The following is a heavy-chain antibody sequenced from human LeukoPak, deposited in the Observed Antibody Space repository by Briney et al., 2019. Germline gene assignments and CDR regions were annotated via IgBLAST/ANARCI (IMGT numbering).Heavy chain of an antibody. Sequence: GASVKVSCKASGYTFTSYGISWVRQAPGQGLERMGWISAYNGNTNYAQKLQGRVTMTTDTSTSTAYMELRSLRSDDTAVYYCARHSSWYQYYYYYYMDVWGKGTTVTVSS. V-gene: IGHV1-18*01. CDR1: GYTFTSYG. CDR2: ISAYNGNT. CDR3: ARHSSWYQYYYYYYMDV. D-gene: IGHD6-13*01. J-gene: IGHJ6*03.